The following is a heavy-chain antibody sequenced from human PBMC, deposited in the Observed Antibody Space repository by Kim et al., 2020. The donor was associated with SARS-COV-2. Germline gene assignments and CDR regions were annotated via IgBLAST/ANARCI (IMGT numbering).Heavy chain of an antibody. V-gene: IGHV3-23*01. Sequence: TYYADSVKGRFTISRDKSKNTLYLQMSSLRAEDTAVYYCAKLNWDGLDDYWGQGTLVTVSS. D-gene: IGHD1-1*01. J-gene: IGHJ4*02. CDR3: AKLNWDGLDDY. CDR2: T.